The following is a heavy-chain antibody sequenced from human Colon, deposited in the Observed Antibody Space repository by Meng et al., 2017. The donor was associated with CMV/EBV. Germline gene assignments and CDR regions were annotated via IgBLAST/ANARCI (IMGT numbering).Heavy chain of an antibody. CDR2: ISSSGTTI. D-gene: IGHD1-26*01. J-gene: IGHJ5*02. Sequence: AYGFTFRDYYMSWLRQAPGKGLGWISYISSSGTTIYYTASVKGRFTISRDNAKNSLHLQMDSLRAEDTAVYYCARELNVVVGLRWFDPWGPGTLV. V-gene: IGHV3-11*01. CDR3: ARELNVVVGLRWFDP. CDR1: GFTFRDYY.